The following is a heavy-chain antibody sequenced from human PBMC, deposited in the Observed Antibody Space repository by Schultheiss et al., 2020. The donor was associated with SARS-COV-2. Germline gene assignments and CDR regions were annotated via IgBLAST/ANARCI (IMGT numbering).Heavy chain of an antibody. CDR1: GGSFSGYS. CDR3: ARGDGQLWLDYYYGMDV. Sequence: SETLSLTCAVYGGSFSGYSWSWIRQPPGKGLEWIGEINHSGSTNYNPSLKSRVTISVDTSNNQFSLKLSSVTAADTAVYYCARGDGQLWLDYYYGMDVWGQGTTVTVSS. CDR2: INHSGST. V-gene: IGHV4-34*01. D-gene: IGHD5-18*01. J-gene: IGHJ6*02.